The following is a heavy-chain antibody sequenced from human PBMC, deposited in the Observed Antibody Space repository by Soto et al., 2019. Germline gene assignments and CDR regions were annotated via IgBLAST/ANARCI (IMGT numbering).Heavy chain of an antibody. V-gene: IGHV4-30-2*01. Sequence: SETLSLTCAVSGGSISSGGYSWSWIRQPPGKGLEWIGYIYHSGSTYYNPSLKSRVTISVDTSKNQFSLKLSSVTAADTAVYYCASRSSGWYYGMDVWGQGTTVTVS. CDR1: GGSISSGGYS. CDR3: ASRSSGWYYGMDV. J-gene: IGHJ6*02. D-gene: IGHD6-19*01. CDR2: IYHSGST.